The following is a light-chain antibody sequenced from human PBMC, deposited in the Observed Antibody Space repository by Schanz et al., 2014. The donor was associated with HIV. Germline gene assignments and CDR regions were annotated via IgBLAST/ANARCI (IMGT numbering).Light chain of an antibody. CDR1: QSVSNNY. V-gene: IGKV3D-20*02. CDR3: QQRSNWPLT. Sequence: EIVLTQSPGTLSLSPGERATLSCRASQSVSNNYLARYQQRPGQAPRLLIYDASTRATGIPARFSGSGSGTDFTFTISSLEPEDFAVYYCQQRSNWPLTFGGGTTVEIK. CDR2: DAS. J-gene: IGKJ4*01.